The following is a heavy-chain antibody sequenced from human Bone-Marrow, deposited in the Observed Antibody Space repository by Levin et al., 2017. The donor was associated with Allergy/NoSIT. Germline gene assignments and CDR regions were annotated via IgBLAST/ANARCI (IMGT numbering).Heavy chain of an antibody. CDR1: GGTFSSYA. Sequence: SVKVSCKASGGTFSSYAISWVRQAPGQGLEWMGGIIPIFGTANYAQKFQGRVTITADESTSTAYMELSSLRSEDTAVYYCARRNSGSYYMFGFAFDIWGQGTMVTVSS. CDR2: IIPIFGTA. D-gene: IGHD1-26*01. J-gene: IGHJ3*02. CDR3: ARRNSGSYYMFGFAFDI. V-gene: IGHV1-69*13.